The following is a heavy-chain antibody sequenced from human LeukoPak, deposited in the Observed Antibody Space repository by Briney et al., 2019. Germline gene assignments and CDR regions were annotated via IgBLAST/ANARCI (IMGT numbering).Heavy chain of an antibody. CDR2: IYSGGST. V-gene: IGHV3-66*01. CDR1: GFTVSSNY. Sequence: GGSLRLSCAASGFTVSSNYMSWVRQAPGKGLEWVSIIYSGGSTSYADSVKGRFTISRDNSKNTLYLQMNSLRAEDTAVYYCAXXLDYGGLDYWGQGTLVTVSS. D-gene: IGHD4-23*01. CDR3: AXXLDYGGLDY. J-gene: IGHJ4*02.